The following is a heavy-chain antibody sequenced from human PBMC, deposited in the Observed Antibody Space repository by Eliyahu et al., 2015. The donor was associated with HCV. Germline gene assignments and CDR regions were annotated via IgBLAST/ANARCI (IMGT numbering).Heavy chain of an antibody. J-gene: IGHJ4*02. Sequence: QIALKESGPTLVKPTQTLTLTCTFSGFSLTTHEVVVGWIRQSPGKALEWLSFIYGDDDKRYSPSLKNRLTITKDASRSQVVLTLTNVDPVDTATYYCAHRATMREVDNWGQGTLVTVSS. CDR1: GFSLTTHEVV. CDR2: IYGDDDK. V-gene: IGHV2-5*02. D-gene: IGHD3-22*01. CDR3: AHRATMREVDN.